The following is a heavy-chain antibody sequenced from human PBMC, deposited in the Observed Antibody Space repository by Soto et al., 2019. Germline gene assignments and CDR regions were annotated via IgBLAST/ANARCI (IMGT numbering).Heavy chain of an antibody. CDR1: GFTFSSYW. CDR3: ARNDIVVVPAARKKTDAFAI. CDR2: IKQDGSEK. Sequence: GGSLRLSCAASGFTFSSYWMSWVRQAPGKGLEWVANIKQDGSEKYYVDSVKGRFTISRDNAKNSLYLQMNSLRAEDTAVYYCARNDIVVVPAARKKTDAFAIWGQGTMVTVSS. V-gene: IGHV3-7*01. D-gene: IGHD2-2*01. J-gene: IGHJ3*02.